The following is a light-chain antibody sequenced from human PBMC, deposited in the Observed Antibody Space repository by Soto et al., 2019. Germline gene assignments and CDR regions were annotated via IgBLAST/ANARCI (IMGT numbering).Light chain of an antibody. CDR2: DAS. CDR1: QSVSSY. Sequence: EIVLTQSPATLSLSPGERATLSCRASQSVSSYLAWYQQKPGQAPRLLIYDASNRATGIPARFSGSGSGTDFTLTISSLEPEDFAVYYCQQRSNWQVTSGPGTKVDIK. CDR3: QQRSNWQVT. J-gene: IGKJ3*01. V-gene: IGKV3-11*01.